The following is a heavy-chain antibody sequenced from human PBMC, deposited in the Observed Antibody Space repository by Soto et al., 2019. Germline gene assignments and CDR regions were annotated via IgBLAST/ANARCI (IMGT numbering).Heavy chain of an antibody. V-gene: IGHV4-31*03. CDR3: ARGLEWLQSYDY. Sequence: PSQTLSLTCTVSGGSISSGGYYWSWIRQHPGKGLEWIGYIYYSGSTYYNPSLKSRVTISVDTSKNQFSLKLSSVTAADTAVYYCARGLEWLQSYDYLGQGTLVTVSS. CDR1: GGSISSGGYY. D-gene: IGHD3-3*01. CDR2: IYYSGST. J-gene: IGHJ4*02.